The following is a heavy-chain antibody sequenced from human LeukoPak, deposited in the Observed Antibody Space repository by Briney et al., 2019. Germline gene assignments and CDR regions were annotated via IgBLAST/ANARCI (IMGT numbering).Heavy chain of an antibody. J-gene: IGHJ4*02. D-gene: IGHD4-23*01. CDR3: ASTRDYGGNFYYFEY. CDR1: GFTVSRYY. V-gene: IGHV3-66*01. Sequence: GGSLRLSCAASGFTVSRYYMSWVRQAPGKGLEWVSVIYSGGTPFYPDPVKGRFTIPRDISKNTVYLQMNSLRAEDTAVYYCASTRDYGGNFYYFEYWGQGTLVTVSS. CDR2: IYSGGTP.